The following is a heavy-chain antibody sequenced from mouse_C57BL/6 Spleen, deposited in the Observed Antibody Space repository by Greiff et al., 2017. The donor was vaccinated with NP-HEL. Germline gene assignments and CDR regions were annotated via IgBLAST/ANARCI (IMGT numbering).Heavy chain of an antibody. J-gene: IGHJ4*01. Sequence: EVQLQQSGPELVKPGASVKISCKASGYTFTDYYMNWVKQSHGKSLEWIGDINPNNGGTSYNQKFKGKATLTVDKSSSTAYMELRSLTSEDSAVYYCARRDYSNLYAMDYWGQGTSVTVSS. D-gene: IGHD2-5*01. CDR3: ARRDYSNLYAMDY. CDR2: INPNNGGT. V-gene: IGHV1-26*01. CDR1: GYTFTDYY.